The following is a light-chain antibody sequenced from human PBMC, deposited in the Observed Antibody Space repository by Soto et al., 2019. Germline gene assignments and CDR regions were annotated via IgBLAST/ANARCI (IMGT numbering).Light chain of an antibody. V-gene: IGLV1-44*01. CDR2: SNN. CDR3: AARDDSRRAYV. CDR1: SSNVESNS. Sequence: QSVLTQPPSASGAPGQRVVISCSGGSSNVESNSVNWYQHLPGSAPKLLIFSNNQRPSGVPDRLSGSKSGTSASLAIAGLRSDDEAESDCAARDDSRRAYVFGGGTKLTVL. J-gene: IGLJ1*01.